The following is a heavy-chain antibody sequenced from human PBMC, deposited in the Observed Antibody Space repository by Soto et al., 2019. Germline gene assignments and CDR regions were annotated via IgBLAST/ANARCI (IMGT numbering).Heavy chain of an antibody. J-gene: IGHJ4*02. V-gene: IGHV3-11*06. CDR1: GFNFSDHY. Sequence: QVQLVESGGGLVKPGGSLRLSCAASGFNFSDHYMNWIRQAPGKGLEWVSYISGSSRYTNFADSVKGRFTISRDNAKNSLYLQMNSLRSEDPAVYYCARHTSGWHYYDYWGQGTPVTVSS. D-gene: IGHD6-19*01. CDR2: ISGSSRYT. CDR3: ARHTSGWHYYDY.